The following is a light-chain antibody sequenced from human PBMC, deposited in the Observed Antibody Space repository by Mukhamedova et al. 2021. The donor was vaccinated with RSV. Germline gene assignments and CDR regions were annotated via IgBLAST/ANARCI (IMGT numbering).Light chain of an antibody. Sequence: WYQRRVHGKAPKLLIYAASSLQTGVPSRFSGSGYGTDFTLTISSLQPDDFATYYCLQDATYPLTFGGGTRVEVK. CDR3: LQDATYPLT. CDR2: AAS. J-gene: IGKJ4*01. V-gene: IGKV1-6*01.